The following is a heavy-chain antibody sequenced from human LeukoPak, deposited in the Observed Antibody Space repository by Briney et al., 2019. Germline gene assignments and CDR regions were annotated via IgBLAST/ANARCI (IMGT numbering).Heavy chain of an antibody. CDR1: GFTFSSYW. J-gene: IGHJ4*02. V-gene: IGHV3-74*01. D-gene: IGHD3-22*01. CDR2: INSDGSST. Sequence: PGGSLRLSCAASGFTFSSYWMHWVRQAPGKGLVWVSRINSDGSSTAYADSVKVRFTISRDNAKNTLYLHMNSLRDEDTAVYYCAREGPDSSGYYSDYWGQGTLVTVPS. CDR3: AREGPDSSGYYSDY.